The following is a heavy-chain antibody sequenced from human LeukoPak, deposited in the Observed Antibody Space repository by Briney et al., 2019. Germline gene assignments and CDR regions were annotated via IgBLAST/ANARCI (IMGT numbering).Heavy chain of an antibody. CDR2: IYYSGST. J-gene: IGHJ6*03. Sequence: SETLSLTCTVSGGSISSYYWSWIRQPPGKGLEWIGYIYYSGSTNYNPSLKSRVTISVDTSQNQFSLKLSSVTAADTAVYYCARASPRATPYYYYYYYMDVWGKGTTVTISS. V-gene: IGHV4-59*01. D-gene: IGHD1-26*01. CDR1: GGSISSYY. CDR3: ARASPRATPYYYYYYYMDV.